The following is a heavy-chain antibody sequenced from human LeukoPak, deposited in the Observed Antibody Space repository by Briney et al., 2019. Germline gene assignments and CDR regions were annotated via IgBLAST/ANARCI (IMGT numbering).Heavy chain of an antibody. D-gene: IGHD5-12*01. J-gene: IGHJ4*02. Sequence: GGSLRLSCAASGCTFSSYGMNWVRQAPGKGLEWVSSISTSSSYIYYADSMKGRFTISRDNAKNSLYLQMNSLRAEDTAVYYCARVEGNIVTTTEGYFDYWGQGTLVTVSS. CDR1: GCTFSSYG. CDR3: ARVEGNIVTTTEGYFDY. CDR2: ISTSSSYI. V-gene: IGHV3-21*01.